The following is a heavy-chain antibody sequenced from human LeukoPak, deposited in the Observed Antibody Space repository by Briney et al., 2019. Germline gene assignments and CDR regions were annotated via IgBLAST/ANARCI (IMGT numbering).Heavy chain of an antibody. D-gene: IGHD6-13*01. CDR2: IGTAGDT. Sequence: GGSLRLSCAASGFTFSSYDMHWVRQATGKGLEWVPAIGTAGDTYYPGSVKGRFTISRENAKNSLYLQMNSLRAGDTAVYYCARMYSSSWLAPYYYGMDVWGQGTTVTVSS. V-gene: IGHV3-13*01. CDR3: ARMYSSSWLAPYYYGMDV. CDR1: GFTFSSYD. J-gene: IGHJ6*02.